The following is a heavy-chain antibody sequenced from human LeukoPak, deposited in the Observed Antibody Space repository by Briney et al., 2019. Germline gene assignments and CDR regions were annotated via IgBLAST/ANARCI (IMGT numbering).Heavy chain of an antibody. D-gene: IGHD3-10*01. J-gene: IGHJ4*02. Sequence: GGSLRLSCAASGFIFSNYAMSWIRQAPGKGLEWVSLIRDSGGSTYYADSVKGRFTISRDNSKNTLYLQVNSLRAEDTALYYCAKGAYGSGSSSFDYWGQGVLVTVSS. CDR3: AKGAYGSGSSSFDY. CDR2: IRDSGGST. CDR1: GFIFSNYA. V-gene: IGHV3-23*01.